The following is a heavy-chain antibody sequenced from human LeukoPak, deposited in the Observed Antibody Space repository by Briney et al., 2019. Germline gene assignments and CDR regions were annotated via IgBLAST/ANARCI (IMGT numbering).Heavy chain of an antibody. CDR1: GGSISSSSYY. J-gene: IGHJ5*02. CDR2: IYYGGST. V-gene: IGHV4-39*06. Sequence: SETLSLTCTVSGGSISSSSYYWGWIRQPPGEGLEWIGTIYYGGSTYYNPSLKSRVTISVDTSKNQFPLKLSSVTAADTAVYYCARDGAYSSSWYTDGEVWFDPWGQGTLVTVSS. D-gene: IGHD6-13*01. CDR3: ARDGAYSSSWYTDGEVWFDP.